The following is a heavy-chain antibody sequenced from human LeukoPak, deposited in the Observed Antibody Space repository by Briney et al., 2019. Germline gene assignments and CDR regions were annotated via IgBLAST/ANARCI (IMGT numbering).Heavy chain of an antibody. D-gene: IGHD3-3*01. V-gene: IGHV3-11*01. Sequence: GGSLRLSCAASGFTFSDYYMSWIRQAPGKGLEWVSYISSSGSTIYYADSVKGRFTISRDNAKNSLYLQMNSLRAEDTAVYYCERGELSPYDFPERVDPWGQGTLVTVSS. CDR1: GFTFSDYY. CDR2: ISSSGSTI. CDR3: ERGELSPYDFPERVDP. J-gene: IGHJ5*02.